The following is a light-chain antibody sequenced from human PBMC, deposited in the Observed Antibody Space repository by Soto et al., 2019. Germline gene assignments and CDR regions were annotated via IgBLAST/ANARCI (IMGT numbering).Light chain of an antibody. Sequence: DLPVTQSPSALSASVGDRVTITCRASQSIRTYLNWYQQRPGKPPKLLIHTASTLQSGVPSRFSGSGSGTDFTLTISSLQPEDFATYYCQQTYSTLNSFGQGTKLEIK. CDR2: TAS. CDR1: QSIRTY. J-gene: IGKJ2*03. CDR3: QQTYSTLNS. V-gene: IGKV1-39*01.